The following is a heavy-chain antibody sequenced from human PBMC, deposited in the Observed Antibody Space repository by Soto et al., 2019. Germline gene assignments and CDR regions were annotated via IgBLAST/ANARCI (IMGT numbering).Heavy chain of an antibody. D-gene: IGHD4-17*01. V-gene: IGHV3-74*01. CDR2: INSDGSST. CDR3: ARDYGDYTPYYYYYGMDV. Sequence: GGSLRLSCAASGFTFSSYWMHWVRQAPGKGLVWVSRINSDGSSTSYADSVKGRFTISRDNAKNTLYLQMNSLRAEDTAVYYCARDYGDYTPYYYYYGMDVWGQGTTVTVSS. J-gene: IGHJ6*02. CDR1: GFTFSSYW.